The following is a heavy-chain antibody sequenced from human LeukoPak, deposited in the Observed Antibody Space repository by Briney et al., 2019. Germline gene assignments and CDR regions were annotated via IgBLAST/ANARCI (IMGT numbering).Heavy chain of an antibody. D-gene: IGHD6-13*01. CDR1: GGSISTSGYY. Sequence: SETLSLTCTVSGGSISTSGYYWGWIRQPPGKGLEWIGEINHPVGTNLNPSLKSRVTISIDTSKNQFSLKLSSVTAADTAVYYCARNDYYSSDFWGQGTLVTVSS. V-gene: IGHV4-39*01. CDR2: INHPVGT. CDR3: ARNDYYSSDF. J-gene: IGHJ4*02.